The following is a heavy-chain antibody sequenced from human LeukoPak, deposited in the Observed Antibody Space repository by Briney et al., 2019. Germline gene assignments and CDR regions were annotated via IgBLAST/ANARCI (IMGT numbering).Heavy chain of an antibody. D-gene: IGHD1-26*01. CDR2: ISSNGGST. J-gene: IGHJ4*02. CDR1: GFTFSSYA. Sequence: GGPLRLSCAASGFTFSSYAMHWVRQPPGKGLEYVSAISSNGGSTYYANSVKGRFTISRDNSKNTLYLQMGSLRAEDMAVYYCAREERGLQGGYFGYWGQGTLVTVSS. CDR3: AREERGLQGGYFGY. V-gene: IGHV3-64*01.